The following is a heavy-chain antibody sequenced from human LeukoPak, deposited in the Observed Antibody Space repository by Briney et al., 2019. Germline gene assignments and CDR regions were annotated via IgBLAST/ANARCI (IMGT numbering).Heavy chain of an antibody. Sequence: PGGSLRLSCAASGFTFSSYTMNWVRQSPGKGLEWLSYISSSSSTIYYADSVKGRFTISRDNAKNSLYLQMNGLRAEDTAVYYCAREIVADGDYWGQGTLVTVSS. J-gene: IGHJ4*02. CDR1: GFTFSSYT. D-gene: IGHD5-12*01. CDR2: ISSSSSTI. V-gene: IGHV3-48*01. CDR3: AREIVADGDY.